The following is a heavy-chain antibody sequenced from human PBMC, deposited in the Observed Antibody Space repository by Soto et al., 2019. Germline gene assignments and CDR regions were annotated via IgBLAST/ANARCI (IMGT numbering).Heavy chain of an antibody. CDR2: ISYDGSNK. CDR3: TKDQYCSGGSCYSSLDY. CDR1: GFTFSSYG. J-gene: IGHJ4*02. V-gene: IGHV3-30*18. Sequence: PGGSLRLSCAASGFTFSSYGMHWVRQAPGKGLEWVAVISYDGSNKYYADSVKGRFTISRDNSKNTLYLQMNSLRAEDTAVYYCTKDQYCSGGSCYSSLDYWGQGTLVTVSS. D-gene: IGHD2-15*01.